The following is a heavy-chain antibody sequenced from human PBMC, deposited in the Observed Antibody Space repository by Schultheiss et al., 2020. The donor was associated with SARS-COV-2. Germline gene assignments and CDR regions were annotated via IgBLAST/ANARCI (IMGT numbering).Heavy chain of an antibody. D-gene: IGHD6-6*01. CDR2: ISAYNGNT. V-gene: IGHV1-18*04. Sequence: ASVKVSCKASGYTFTSYYMHWVRQAPGQGLEWMGWISAYNGNTNYAQKLQGRVTITTDTSTSTAYMELRSLRSDDTAVYYCARAPYSSSLWKYGMDVWGQGTTVTVSS. J-gene: IGHJ6*02. CDR1: GYTFTSYY. CDR3: ARAPYSSSLWKYGMDV.